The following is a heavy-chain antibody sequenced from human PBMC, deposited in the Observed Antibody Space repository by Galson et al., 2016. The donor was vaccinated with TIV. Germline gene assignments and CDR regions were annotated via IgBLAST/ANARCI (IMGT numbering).Heavy chain of an antibody. D-gene: IGHD3-22*01. CDR2: IDWDDDK. V-gene: IGHV2-70*11. Sequence: PALVKPTQTLTLTCTFSGFSLNTDGMCVNWIRQPPGKALEWLARIDWDDDKSYTSSLKTRLTISKDTSKSQVVLTMTNMDPVDTATYYCARISGYYDRSGQYIPRSFDYWGQGTPVTVSS. CDR3: ARISGYYDRSGQYIPRSFDY. CDR1: GFSLNTDGMC. J-gene: IGHJ4*02.